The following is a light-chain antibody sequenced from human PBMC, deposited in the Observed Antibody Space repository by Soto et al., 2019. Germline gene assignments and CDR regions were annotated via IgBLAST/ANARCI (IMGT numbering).Light chain of an antibody. CDR3: AAWDDSLNGRV. Sequence: QLVLTQPPSASGTPGQRVTISCSGSNSNFGSNTVNWYQQLPGTAPKLLIYYDNLRPSGVPDRISGSKSGTSASLAISGLQSDDEADYYCAAWDDSLNGRVFGTGTKVTVL. CDR1: NSNFGSNT. J-gene: IGLJ1*01. V-gene: IGLV1-44*01. CDR2: YDN.